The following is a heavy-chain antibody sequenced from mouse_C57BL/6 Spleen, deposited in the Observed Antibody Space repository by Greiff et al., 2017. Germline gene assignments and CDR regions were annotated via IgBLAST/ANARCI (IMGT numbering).Heavy chain of an antibody. V-gene: IGHV1-4*01. CDR2: INPSSGYT. D-gene: IGHD2-5*01. CDR1: GYTFTSYT. Sequence: VQLQQSGAELARPGASVKMSCKASGYTFTSYTMHWVKQRPGQGLEWIGYINPSSGYTKYNQKFKDKATLTADKSSSTAYMQLSSLTSEDSAVYYCASYSNYGGWFAYWGQGTQVTVSA. J-gene: IGHJ3*01. CDR3: ASYSNYGGWFAY.